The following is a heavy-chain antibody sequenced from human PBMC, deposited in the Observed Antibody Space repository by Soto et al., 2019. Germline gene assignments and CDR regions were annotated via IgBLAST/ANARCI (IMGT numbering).Heavy chain of an antibody. J-gene: IGHJ6*02. Sequence: LRLSCAASGFTFSSYSMNWVRQAPGKGLEWVSYISSSSSTIYYADSVKGRFTISRDNAKNSLYLQMNSLRAEDTAVYYCARDREVHCSTTNCYSHYYYGLDVWGQGTTVTVS. D-gene: IGHD2-2*01. CDR3: ARDREVHCSTTNCYSHYYYGLDV. CDR2: ISSSSSTI. V-gene: IGHV3-48*01. CDR1: GFTFSSYS.